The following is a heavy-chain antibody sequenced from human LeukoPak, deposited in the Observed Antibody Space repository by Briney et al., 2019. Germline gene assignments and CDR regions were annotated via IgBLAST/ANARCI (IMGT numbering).Heavy chain of an antibody. Sequence: SETLSLTCAVFGGSFSGYYWTWIRQSPGKGLEWIGQINHSGSANYNRSLKSRVTIAIDSSKNQFSLELSSVTAADSAMYYCASGKYDNSGYSGGWYYFDYWGQGGLVNVSS. V-gene: IGHV4-34*01. CDR2: INHSGSA. CDR3: ASGKYDNSGYSGGWYYFDY. J-gene: IGHJ4*02. D-gene: IGHD3-22*01. CDR1: GGSFSGYY.